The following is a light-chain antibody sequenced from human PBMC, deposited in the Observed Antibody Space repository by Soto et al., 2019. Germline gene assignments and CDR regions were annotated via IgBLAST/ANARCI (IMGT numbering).Light chain of an antibody. CDR3: QNYKSLSRRFGRA. Sequence: EIGMTQSPSTLSVSQGERATLSCRASQSIRSNLAWYQQKPGQAPRLLIYGASTLESGVPSRFSGSGSDTDFTLSISGLQPADAGIYYCQNYKSLSRRFGRAFGQGTKVEIK. J-gene: IGKJ1*01. V-gene: IGKV3-15*01. CDR2: GAS. CDR1: QSIRSN.